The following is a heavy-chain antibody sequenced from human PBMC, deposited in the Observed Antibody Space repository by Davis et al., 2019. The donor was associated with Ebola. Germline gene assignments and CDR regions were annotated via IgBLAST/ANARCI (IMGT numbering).Heavy chain of an antibody. D-gene: IGHD6-19*01. CDR3: AGGRGWLIDY. Sequence: GESLKISCAASGFTFSSYWMSWVRQAPGKGLEWVANIKQDGSDKYYVDSVKGRFTISRDNAKNSLYLQMNTLRGEDTGVYYCAGGRGWLIDYWGQGTLVTVSS. J-gene: IGHJ4*02. CDR1: GFTFSSYW. CDR2: IKQDGSDK. V-gene: IGHV3-7*01.